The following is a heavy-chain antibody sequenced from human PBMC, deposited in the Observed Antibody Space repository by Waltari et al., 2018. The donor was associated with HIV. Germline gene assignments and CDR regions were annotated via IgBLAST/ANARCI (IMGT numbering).Heavy chain of an antibody. V-gene: IGHV3-9*01. J-gene: IGHJ6*02. D-gene: IGHD4-17*01. CDR2: ISSHSGAI. CDR1: GFTFHEHA. Sequence: EVQLVESGGGLVQSGRSLRLSCVASGFTFHEHAMHWVRQAPGKGLEGVSGISSHSGAIADVDSVKGRFTISRDNAKNSLYLQMNSLRPEDTALYFCAKGPDYGGYSYYSYGLDVWGPGTTVTVS. CDR3: AKGPDYGGYSYYSYGLDV.